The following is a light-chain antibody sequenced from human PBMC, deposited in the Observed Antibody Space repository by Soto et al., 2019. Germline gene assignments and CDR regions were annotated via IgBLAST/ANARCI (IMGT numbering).Light chain of an antibody. CDR2: DAS. V-gene: IGKV1-5*01. J-gene: IGKJ2*01. CDR3: QQYNSYSQYT. CDR1: QSISSW. Sequence: DIQMTQSPYTLSASVGDRVTITCLSRQSISSWLAWYQQKPGKAPKLLIYDASRLESGVPSRFSGSGSGTEFTPTISSLQPDDFATYYCQQYNSYSQYTFGQGTKLEIK.